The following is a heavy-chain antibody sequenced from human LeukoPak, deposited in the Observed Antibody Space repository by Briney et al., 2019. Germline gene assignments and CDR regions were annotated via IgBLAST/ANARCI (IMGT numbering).Heavy chain of an antibody. V-gene: IGHV3-11*04. CDR3: ARAPHFDWLLSVYFYMDV. D-gene: IGHD3-9*01. CDR2: ISSSGSTI. J-gene: IGHJ6*03. CDR1: GFTFSDYY. Sequence: PGGSLRLSCAASGFTFSDYYMSWIRQAPGKGLEWVSYISSSGSTIYYADSVKGRFTISRDNAKNSLYLQMNSLRAEDTAVCYCARAPHFDWLLSVYFYMDVWGKGTTVTVSS.